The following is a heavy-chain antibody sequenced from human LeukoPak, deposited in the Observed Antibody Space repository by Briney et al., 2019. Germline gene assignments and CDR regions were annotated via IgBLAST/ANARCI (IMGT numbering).Heavy chain of an antibody. J-gene: IGHJ4*02. CDR1: GFTFDDYA. CDR3: ARDLSVGATILGFDY. Sequence: GRSLRLSCAASGFTFDDYAMHWVRQAPGKGLEWVSGISWNSGSIGYADSVKGRFTISRDNAKNSLYLQMNSLRAEDTAVYYCARDLSVGATILGFDYWGQGTLVTVSS. V-gene: IGHV3-9*01. CDR2: ISWNSGSI. D-gene: IGHD1-26*01.